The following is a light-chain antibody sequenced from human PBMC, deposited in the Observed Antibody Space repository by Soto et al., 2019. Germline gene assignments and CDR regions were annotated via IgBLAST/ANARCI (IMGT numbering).Light chain of an antibody. CDR3: QQYSRSSRT. Sequence: EIVLTQSPGTLSLSPGERATLSCRASQSVSSNYLAWYQQKPGQAPRLLIYGASSRATAIPDRFSGSGSGTDFTLTISRLEPDDFATYYCQQYSRSSRTFGQGTKVEIK. J-gene: IGKJ1*01. V-gene: IGKV3-20*01. CDR2: GAS. CDR1: QSVSSNY.